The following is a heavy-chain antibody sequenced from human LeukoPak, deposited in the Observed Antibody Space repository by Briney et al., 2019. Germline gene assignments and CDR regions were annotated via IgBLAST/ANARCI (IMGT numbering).Heavy chain of an antibody. J-gene: IGHJ5*02. D-gene: IGHD3-3*01. CDR2: IYYSGFT. CDR1: GGSISSSTYY. Sequence: SETLSLTCTVSGGSISSSTYYWGWVRQPPGKGLEWIASIYYSGFTNYNPSLKSRVTISLDTSKNQLSLKLTSVTAADTAVYYCARRHMTISRFDPWGQGTLVTVSS. V-gene: IGHV4-39*07. CDR3: ARRHMTISRFDP.